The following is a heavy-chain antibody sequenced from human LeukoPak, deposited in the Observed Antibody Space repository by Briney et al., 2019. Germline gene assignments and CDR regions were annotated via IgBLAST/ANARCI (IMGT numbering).Heavy chain of an antibody. CDR1: GFSFSTYA. CDR2: ISGSGGST. CDR3: AKATSSSWYRAPYYFDY. D-gene: IGHD6-13*01. V-gene: IGHV3-23*01. J-gene: IGHJ4*02. Sequence: GGSLRLSCAASGFSFSTYAMSWVRQAPGKGLEWVSAISGSGGSTYYADSVKGRFTISRDNSKNTLYLQMNSLRAEDTAVYYCAKATSSSWYRAPYYFDYWGQGTLVTVSS.